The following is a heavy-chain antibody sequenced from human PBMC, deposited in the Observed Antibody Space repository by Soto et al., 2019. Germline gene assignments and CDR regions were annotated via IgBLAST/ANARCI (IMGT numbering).Heavy chain of an antibody. V-gene: IGHV4-31*03. CDR1: GGSVSSGSYY. CDR2: IYYSGST. CDR3: ARASDPEDAFHYYYYYYMDV. J-gene: IGHJ6*03. Sequence: SETLSLTCTVSGGSVSSGSYYWSWIRQHPGKGLEWIGYIYYSGSTYYNPSLKSRVTISVDTSKNQFSLKLSSVTAADTAVYYCARASDPEDAFHYYYYYYMDVWGKGTTVTVSS.